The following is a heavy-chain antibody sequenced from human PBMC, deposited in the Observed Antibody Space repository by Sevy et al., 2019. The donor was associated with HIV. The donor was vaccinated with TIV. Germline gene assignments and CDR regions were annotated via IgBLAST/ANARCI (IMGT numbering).Heavy chain of an antibody. CDR2: IWYEGGNT. CDR3: ARQEGSSMAYYFDF. J-gene: IGHJ4*02. D-gene: IGHD3-10*01. CDR1: GFTFSTYG. Sequence: GGFLRLSCAASGFTFSTYGMHWVRQAPGKGLEWMAVIWYEGGNTYYADSVKGRFTISRDNSKNMLYLQMNSLRAEDTAAYYCARQEGSSMAYYFDFWGQGTLVTVSS. V-gene: IGHV3-33*01.